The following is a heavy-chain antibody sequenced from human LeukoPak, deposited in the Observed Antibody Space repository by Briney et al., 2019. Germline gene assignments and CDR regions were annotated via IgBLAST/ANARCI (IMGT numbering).Heavy chain of an antibody. CDR1: GGSISSGGYY. CDR3: ARSFCSGGSCGPGGWFDP. Sequence: PSQTLSLTCTVSGGSISSGGYYWSWIRQHPGKGLEWIGYIYYSGSTYYNPSLKSRVTISVDTSKNQFSLKLSSVTAADTAVYYCARSFCSGGSCGPGGWFDPWGQGTLVTVSS. V-gene: IGHV4-31*03. D-gene: IGHD2-15*01. J-gene: IGHJ5*02. CDR2: IYYSGST.